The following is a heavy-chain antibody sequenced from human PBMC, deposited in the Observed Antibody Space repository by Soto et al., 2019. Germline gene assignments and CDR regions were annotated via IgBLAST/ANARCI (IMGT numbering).Heavy chain of an antibody. V-gene: IGHV1-18*01. CDR1: GYTFTTYG. Sequence: QVQLEQSAPEVKKPGASVKVSCKASGYTFTTYGISWVRQAPGEGLEWLGWINTHNGNTNYAQNLQGRVFMTADTTTNTAHMELRSLRSDDTAIYYCTREGSAPYYYYAMDAWGQGTTVTVSS. CDR3: TREGSAPYYYYAMDA. CDR2: INTHNGNT. J-gene: IGHJ6*02. D-gene: IGHD3-10*01.